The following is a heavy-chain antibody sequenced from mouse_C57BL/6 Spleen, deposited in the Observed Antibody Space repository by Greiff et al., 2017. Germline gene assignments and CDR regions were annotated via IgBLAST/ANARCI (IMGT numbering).Heavy chain of an antibody. CDR3: ARSKQMAMDY. J-gene: IGHJ4*01. CDR2: INPSSGYT. V-gene: IGHV1-4*01. Sequence: VQLQQSGAELARPGASVKMSCKASGYTFTSYTMHWVKQRPGQGLEWIGYINPSSGYTKYNQKFKDKATLTADKTSSTAYMQLSSLTSEDSAVYYCARSKQMAMDYWGQGTSVTVSS. CDR1: GYTFTSYT.